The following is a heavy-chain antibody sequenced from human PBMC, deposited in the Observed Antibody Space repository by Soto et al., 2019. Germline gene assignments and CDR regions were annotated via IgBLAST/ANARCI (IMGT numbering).Heavy chain of an antibody. V-gene: IGHV3-48*01. D-gene: IGHD6-25*01. Sequence: GGSLRLSCAASGFTFSNYSMNWVRQAPGKGLEWVSYISTSSSTIYYADSVKGRFTISRDNAKHSPFLQMNSLRAEDTAVYYCARATAAGWGQGTLVTVSS. CDR1: GFTFSNYS. CDR3: ARATAAG. CDR2: ISTSSSTI. J-gene: IGHJ4*02.